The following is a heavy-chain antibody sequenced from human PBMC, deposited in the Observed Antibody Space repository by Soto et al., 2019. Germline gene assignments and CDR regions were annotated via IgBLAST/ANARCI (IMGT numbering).Heavy chain of an antibody. J-gene: IGHJ3*01. CDR2: IYWDDDK. V-gene: IGHV2-5*02. CDR1: GFSLTTTRVG. D-gene: IGHD3-16*01. CDR3: AHIMVTFGGVSALDAFDF. Sequence: SGPTLVNPTQTLTLTCTFSGFSLTTTRVGVGWIRQPPGTALERIAIIYWDDDKRYSPSLESRLAITKDTSKNQVVLTMTNLDPVDTATYYCAHIMVTFGGVSALDAFDFWGQGTMVTVSS.